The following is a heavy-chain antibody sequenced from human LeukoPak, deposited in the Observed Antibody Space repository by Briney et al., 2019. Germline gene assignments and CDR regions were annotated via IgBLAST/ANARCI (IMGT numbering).Heavy chain of an antibody. V-gene: IGHV3-23*01. D-gene: IGHD1-26*01. CDR1: GFTFSTYA. CDR3: ARRRDSGSLQHFDY. Sequence: GESLRLSCAASGFTFSTYAMNWVRQAPGKGLEWVSTFSGSGGRTYYADSVKGRFTISRDNSKNTLYLQMNSLRAEDTAVYYCARRRDSGSLQHFDYWGQGTLVTVSS. CDR2: FSGSGGRT. J-gene: IGHJ4*02.